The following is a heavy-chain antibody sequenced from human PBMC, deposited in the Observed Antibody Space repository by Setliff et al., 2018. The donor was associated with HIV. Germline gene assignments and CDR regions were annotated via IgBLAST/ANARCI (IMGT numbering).Heavy chain of an antibody. V-gene: IGHV4-59*11. CDR1: GGSISSHY. D-gene: IGHD6-13*01. CDR2: IYYSGST. J-gene: IGHJ4*02. Sequence: PSETLSLTCTVSGGSISSHYWSWIRQPPGKGLEWIGSIYYSGSTNYNPSLKSRVTISVDTSKNQFSLKLSSVTAADPAVYYCARDSIAAAGKFTFDYWGQGTLVTVSS. CDR3: ARDSIAAAGKFTFDY.